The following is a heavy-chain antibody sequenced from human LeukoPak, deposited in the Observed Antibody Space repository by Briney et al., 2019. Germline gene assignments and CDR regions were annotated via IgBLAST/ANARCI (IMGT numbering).Heavy chain of an antibody. D-gene: IGHD2-15*01. CDR2: IIPIFGTA. J-gene: IGHJ4*02. Sequence: SVKVSCKASGGTFSSYAISWVRQAPGQGLEWMGGIIPIFGTANYAQKFQGRVTITADESTSTAYMELSSLRSEDTAVYYCARGVGYCSGGSCYWTFIDYWGQGTLVTVSS. CDR1: GGTFSSYA. CDR3: ARGVGYCSGGSCYWTFIDY. V-gene: IGHV1-69*13.